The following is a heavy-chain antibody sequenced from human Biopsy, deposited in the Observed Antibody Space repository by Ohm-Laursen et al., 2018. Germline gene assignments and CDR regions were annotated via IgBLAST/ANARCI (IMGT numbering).Heavy chain of an antibody. V-gene: IGHV3-9*01. CDR2: ISWNSGRI. Sequence: SLRLSCTASGFNFDDFAMHWVRQTPGKGLEWVSGISWNSGRIAYADSVKGRFTISRDNAKNSLYLQMNSLRAEDAALYYCAKGQAPDGYNYAFDIWGQGTMLTVSS. CDR1: GFNFDDFA. D-gene: IGHD5-24*01. J-gene: IGHJ3*02. CDR3: AKGQAPDGYNYAFDI.